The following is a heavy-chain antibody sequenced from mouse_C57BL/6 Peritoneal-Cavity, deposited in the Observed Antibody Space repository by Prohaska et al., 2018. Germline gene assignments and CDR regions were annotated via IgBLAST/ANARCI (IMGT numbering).Heavy chain of an antibody. J-gene: IGHJ3*01. Sequence: EVKLLQSGGGLVQPGGSLKLSCAASGIDFSRYWMSWVRRAPGKGLKWIGKIXPESRTINYAPSLKDKFIISKDNAKNTLYLQMSKVRSEDTALYYCARPYYYSNSDFAYWGQGILVTVSA. V-gene: IGHV4-1*01. CDR1: GIDFSRYW. D-gene: IGHD2-5*01. CDR2: IXPESRTI. CDR3: ARPYYYSNSDFAY.